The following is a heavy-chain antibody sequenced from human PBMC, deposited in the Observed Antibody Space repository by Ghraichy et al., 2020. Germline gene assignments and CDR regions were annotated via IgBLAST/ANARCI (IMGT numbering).Heavy chain of an antibody. Sequence: GESLNISCAASGFTFSSYWMSWVRQAPGKGLEWVADIKQDGSEKYYVDSVKGRFTISRDNAKNSLYLHMNSLRAEDTAVYYCAPAGEVGGRFDPWGQGTLVTVSS. CDR2: IKQDGSEK. CDR3: APAGEVGGRFDP. J-gene: IGHJ5*02. CDR1: GFTFSSYW. V-gene: IGHV3-7*03. D-gene: IGHD6-19*01.